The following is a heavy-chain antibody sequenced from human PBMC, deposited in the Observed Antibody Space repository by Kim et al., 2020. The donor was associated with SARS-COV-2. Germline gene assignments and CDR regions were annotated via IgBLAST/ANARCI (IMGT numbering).Heavy chain of an antibody. J-gene: IGHJ6*02. V-gene: IGHV4-59*13. Sequence: SETLSLTCTVSGGSISSYYWSWIRQPPGKGLEWIGYIYYSGSTNYNPSLKSRVTISVDTSKNQFSLKLSSVTAADTAVYYCARGHGDYSYYYYGMDVWGQGTTVTVSS. CDR3: ARGHGDYSYYYYGMDV. CDR1: GGSISSYY. CDR2: IYYSGST. D-gene: IGHD4-17*01.